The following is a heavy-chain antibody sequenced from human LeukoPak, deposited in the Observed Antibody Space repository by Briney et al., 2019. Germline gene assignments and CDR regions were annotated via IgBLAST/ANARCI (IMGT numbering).Heavy chain of an antibody. Sequence: SETLSLTCSTSGCSISTFYWSWIRQPPGKGLEWIGHIHYSGSTSYNPSLKSRVTISGDTSESQFSLKSRSVTAADTAVYYCARLPTVFQDPVPDYWGQGTLVTVSS. CDR1: GCSISTFY. J-gene: IGHJ4*02. D-gene: IGHD1-26*01. CDR3: ARLPTVFQDPVPDY. V-gene: IGHV4-59*08. CDR2: IHYSGST.